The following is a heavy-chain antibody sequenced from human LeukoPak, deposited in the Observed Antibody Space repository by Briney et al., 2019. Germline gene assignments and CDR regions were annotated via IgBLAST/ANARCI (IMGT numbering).Heavy chain of an antibody. V-gene: IGHV3-23*01. CDR3: AKGARGYSYGSAYYYYYGMDV. J-gene: IGHJ6*02. CDR2: ISGSGGST. Sequence: PGGSLRLSCAASGFTFSSYAMSWVRQAPGNGLEWVSAISGSGGSTYYADSVKGRFTISRDNSKNTLYLQMNSLRAEDTAVYYCAKGARGYSYGSAYYYYYGMDVWGQGTTVTVSS. D-gene: IGHD5-18*01. CDR1: GFTFSSYA.